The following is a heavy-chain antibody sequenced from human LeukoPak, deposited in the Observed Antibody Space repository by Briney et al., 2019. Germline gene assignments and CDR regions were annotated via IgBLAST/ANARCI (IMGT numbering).Heavy chain of an antibody. D-gene: IGHD2-15*01. Sequence: PGGSLRLSCAASGFTFSDYYMSWIRQAPGKGLERVSYISGSGPTIFYADSVKGRFTISRDNAKNSPYLQMNSLRAEDTAVYYCARDFCSSGSCNEDYWGQGTPVTVSS. J-gene: IGHJ4*02. V-gene: IGHV3-11*01. CDR1: GFTFSDYY. CDR2: ISGSGPTI. CDR3: ARDFCSSGSCNEDY.